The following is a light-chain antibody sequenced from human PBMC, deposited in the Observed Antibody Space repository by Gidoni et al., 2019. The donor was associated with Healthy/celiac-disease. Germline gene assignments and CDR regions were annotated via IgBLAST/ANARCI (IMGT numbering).Light chain of an antibody. J-gene: IGKJ4*01. V-gene: IGKV1-33*01. CDR3: QQYDNLPLT. CDR2: DAS. Sequence: DLRLPPSPSSLSASVGDRVTITCQASQDISNYLNWYQQKPGNAPKLLIYDASNLETGVPSRCSGSGSGTDFTFTISSLQPEDIATYYRQQYDNLPLTFGGGTKVEIK. CDR1: QDISNY.